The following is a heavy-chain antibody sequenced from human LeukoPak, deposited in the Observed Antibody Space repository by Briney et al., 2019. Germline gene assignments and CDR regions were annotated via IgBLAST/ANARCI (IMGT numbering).Heavy chain of an antibody. J-gene: IGHJ4*02. CDR3: AKNPVIGKGLD. Sequence: PGGSLRLSCAASGFTLSDYGMHWVRQAPGKGLEWVAFISDDETDKFYADSVKGRFTISRDNPKNTLWLQMDSLRAEDTAVYYCAKNPVIGKGLDWGLGTLVTVSS. CDR1: GFTLSDYG. V-gene: IGHV3-30*02. D-gene: IGHD4-23*01. CDR2: ISDDETDK.